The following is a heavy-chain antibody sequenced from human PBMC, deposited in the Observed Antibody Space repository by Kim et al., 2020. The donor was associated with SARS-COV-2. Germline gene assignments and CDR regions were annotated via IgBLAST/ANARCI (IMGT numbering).Heavy chain of an antibody. Sequence: ASVKVSCKASGYTFTSYDINWVRQATGQGLEWMGWMNPNSGNTGYAQKFQGRVTMTRNTSISTAYMELSSLRSEDTAVYYCARAPGGYFDWLFGYWGQGTLVTVSS. J-gene: IGHJ4*02. CDR2: MNPNSGNT. CDR1: GYTFTSYD. CDR3: ARAPGGYFDWLFGY. V-gene: IGHV1-8*01. D-gene: IGHD3-9*01.